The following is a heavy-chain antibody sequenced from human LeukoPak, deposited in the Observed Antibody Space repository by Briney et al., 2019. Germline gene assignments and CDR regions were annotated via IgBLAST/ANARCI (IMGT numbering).Heavy chain of an antibody. CDR3: ARRNYDILTGILDY. J-gene: IGHJ4*02. D-gene: IGHD3-9*01. CDR2: ISAYKGNT. Sequence: ASVKVSCKASGYTFSTYGITWGRQAPGQGLEWMGWISAYKGNTSYAQKLQGRVTMTSDTSTSTAYMELRSLRSDDTAVYYCARRNYDILTGILDYWGQGTLVTVSS. CDR1: GYTFSTYG. V-gene: IGHV1-18*01.